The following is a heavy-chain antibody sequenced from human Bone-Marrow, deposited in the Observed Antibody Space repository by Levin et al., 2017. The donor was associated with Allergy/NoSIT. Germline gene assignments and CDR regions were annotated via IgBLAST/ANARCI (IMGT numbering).Heavy chain of an antibody. D-gene: IGHD3-22*01. CDR2: ISYDGSNK. CDR1: GFTFSSYA. V-gene: IGHV3-30-3*01. CDR3: AREGNYYDSSGYYPFIPFDP. Sequence: GGSLRLSCAASGFTFSSYAMHWVRQAPGKGLEWVAVISYDGSNKYYADSVKGRFTISRDNSKNTLYLQMNSLRAEDTAVYYCAREGNYYDSSGYYPFIPFDPWGQGTLVTVSS. J-gene: IGHJ5*02.